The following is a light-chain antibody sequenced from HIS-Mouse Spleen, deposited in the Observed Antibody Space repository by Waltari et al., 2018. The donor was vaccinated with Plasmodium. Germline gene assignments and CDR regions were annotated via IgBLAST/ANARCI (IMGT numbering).Light chain of an antibody. J-gene: IGLJ2*01. CDR3: SSYTSSSTLV. CDR2: DVS. Sequence: QSALTQPASVSGSPGPSIPISCTGTSSYVGGYNYVSRYQHHPVKAPNLMIYDVSNRPAGVSNRFSGSQSGNTASLTISGLQAEDEADYYCSSYTSSSTLVFGGGTKLTVL. V-gene: IGLV2-14*03. CDR1: SSYVGGYNY.